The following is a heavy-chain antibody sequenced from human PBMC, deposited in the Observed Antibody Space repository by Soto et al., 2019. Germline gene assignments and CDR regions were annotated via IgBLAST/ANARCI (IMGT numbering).Heavy chain of an antibody. V-gene: IGHV4-4*02. CDR1: GDSMSSSNL. CDR2: AHHSGRT. CDR3: ARSEDTALDY. Sequence: PSETLSLTCTVSGDSMSSSNLWNWVRQPPGKGLEWIGEAHHSGRTNYNPSLKSRVTISVDRSQNHFSLQLTSVTAADTAVYYCARSEDTALDYWGQGTLVT. J-gene: IGHJ4*02.